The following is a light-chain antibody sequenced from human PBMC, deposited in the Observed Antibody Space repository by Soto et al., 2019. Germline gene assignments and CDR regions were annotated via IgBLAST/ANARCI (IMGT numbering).Light chain of an antibody. CDR1: QSLRHDDGYTY. CDR2: KVS. Sequence: DVVLTQSPLSLPVTLGQPASISCRSSQSLRHDDGYTYLTWFHQRPGQAPRRLLYKVSSRDSGVPDRFSGSGSGTDFTLEISRVEAEDFGGYYCMQGTHWPPAFGQGTKLEIQ. CDR3: MQGTHWPPA. V-gene: IGKV2-30*02. J-gene: IGKJ2*01.